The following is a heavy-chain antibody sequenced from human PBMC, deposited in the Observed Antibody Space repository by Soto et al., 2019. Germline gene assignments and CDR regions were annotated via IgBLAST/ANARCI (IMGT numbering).Heavy chain of an antibody. CDR3: ARRGTYSSGWDY. V-gene: IGHV5-51*01. CDR2: THGGDANT. D-gene: IGHD6-19*01. CDR1: VYICRSYG. J-gene: IGHJ4*01. Sequence: GASLKISCKCSVYICRSYGICLARQMPGKGLEWMGITHGGDANTRYSPSFEGQVTISTDKSITTAYLQWSSLKASDTAMYYCARRGTYSSGWDYWGHGTLVTVSS.